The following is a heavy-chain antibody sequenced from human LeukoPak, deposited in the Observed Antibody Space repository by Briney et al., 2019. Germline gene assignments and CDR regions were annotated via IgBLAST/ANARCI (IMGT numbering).Heavy chain of an antibody. CDR3: AKLMVRGDQPDY. J-gene: IGHJ4*02. V-gene: IGHV3-74*01. CDR2: INSDGSST. D-gene: IGHD3-10*01. CDR1: GFTFSSYW. Sequence: GGSLRLSCAASGFTFSSYWMHWVRQAPGKGLVWVSRINSDGSSTSYADSVKGRFTISRDNSKNTLYLQMNSLRAEDTAVYYCAKLMVRGDQPDYWGQGTLVTVSS.